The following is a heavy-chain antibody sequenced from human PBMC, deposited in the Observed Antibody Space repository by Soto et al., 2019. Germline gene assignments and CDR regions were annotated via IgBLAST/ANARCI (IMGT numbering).Heavy chain of an antibody. J-gene: IGHJ3*01. V-gene: IGHV1-3*01. D-gene: IGHD1-26*01. CDR1: GFTFTLYS. CDR2: INGGSGKT. CDR3: ARSSGNYQDAFDV. Sequence: QVPLVQSGAEVKKPGASVKVSCRASGFTFTLYSMHWVRQAPGQRLEWMGWINGGSGKTKYSQKFQGRVTIARDTSASTAYMEVRSLRSEDTAVYYCARSSGNYQDAFDVWGQGTMVTVSS.